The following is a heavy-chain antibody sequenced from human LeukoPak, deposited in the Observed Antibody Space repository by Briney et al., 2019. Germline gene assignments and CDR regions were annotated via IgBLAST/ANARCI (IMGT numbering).Heavy chain of an antibody. J-gene: IGHJ4*02. CDR3: AREAFPWSGSSFDY. Sequence: MPSETLSLTCTVSGGSISSYYWSWIRQPPGKGLEWIGYIYYSGSTNYNPSLKSRVTISVDTSKNQFSLKLSSVTAADTAVYYCAREAFPWSGSSFDYWGQGTLVTVSS. CDR1: GGSISSYY. V-gene: IGHV4-59*01. D-gene: IGHD3-3*01. CDR2: IYYSGST.